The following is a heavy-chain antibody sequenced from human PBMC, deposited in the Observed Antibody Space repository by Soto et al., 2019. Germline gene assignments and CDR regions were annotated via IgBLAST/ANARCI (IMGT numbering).Heavy chain of an antibody. Sequence: QVQLVQSGTEVKKPGSSVKVSCKASGGTFSSYAISWVRQAPGQGLEWMGGIIPIFGTANYAQKFQGRVTITENESRTKAYMELSSLRSEDTAVYYGAGDDSGDYGKPYHFYAMDVWGQGTTVTVSS. J-gene: IGHJ6*02. V-gene: IGHV1-69*12. CDR1: GGTFSSYA. D-gene: IGHD4-17*01. CDR3: AGDDSGDYGKPYHFYAMDV. CDR2: IIPIFGTA.